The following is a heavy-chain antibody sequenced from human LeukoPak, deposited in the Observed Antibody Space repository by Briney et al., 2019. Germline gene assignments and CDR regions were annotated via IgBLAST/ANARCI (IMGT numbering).Heavy chain of an antibody. D-gene: IGHD2-2*01. V-gene: IGHV1-18*04. J-gene: IGHJ4*02. CDR2: ISGYNGNA. CDR1: GYTFTGYY. Sequence: ASVKVSCKASGYTFTGYYMHWVRQAPGQGLEWMGWISGYNGNANYAQKFQGRVTMTTDTSTNTAYMELRSLRSDDTAVYYCARCSSNSRRIDNCWGQGTLVTVSS. CDR3: ARCSSNSRRIDNC.